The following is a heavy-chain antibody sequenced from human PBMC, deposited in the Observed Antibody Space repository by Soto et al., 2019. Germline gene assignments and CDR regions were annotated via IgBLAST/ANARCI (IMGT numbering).Heavy chain of an antibody. CDR2: IYHSGST. Sequence: QLQLQESGSGLVKPSQTLSLTCAVSGGSISSGGYSWSWIRQPPGKGLEWIGYIYHSGSTYYNPTLKSRVTISVDRSKNQCSLKVSSVTAADTAVYYCARVYGDRPQPLFDYWGQGTLVTVSS. J-gene: IGHJ4*02. CDR1: GGSISSGGYS. CDR3: ARVYGDRPQPLFDY. V-gene: IGHV4-30-2*01. D-gene: IGHD4-17*01.